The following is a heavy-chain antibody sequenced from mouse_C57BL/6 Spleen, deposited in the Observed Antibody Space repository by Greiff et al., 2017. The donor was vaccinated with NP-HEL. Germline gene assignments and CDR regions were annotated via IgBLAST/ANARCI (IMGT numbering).Heavy chain of an antibody. J-gene: IGHJ3*01. D-gene: IGHD2-1*01. CDR2: INPSNGGT. CDR3: GGDYGNYPAWFAY. Sequence: QVQLQQPGTELVKPGASVKLSCKASGYTFTSYWMHWVKQRPGQGLEWLGNINPSNGGTNYNEKFKSKTTLTVDKSSSTAYMQLSSLTSEDSAFYYCGGDYGNYPAWFAYWGQGTLVTVSA. V-gene: IGHV1-53*01. CDR1: GYTFTSYW.